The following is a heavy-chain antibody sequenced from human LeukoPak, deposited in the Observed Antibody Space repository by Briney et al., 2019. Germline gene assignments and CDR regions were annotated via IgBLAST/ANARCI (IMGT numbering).Heavy chain of an antibody. CDR2: IHYGGST. D-gene: IGHD1-26*01. V-gene: IGHV4-59*01. CDR3: ACGTYYYFDY. Sequence: SETLSLTRTVSGASISSYYWSLIRQPPGKGLEWIGYIHYGGSTNYNPSLKSRVTISVDTSKNQFSLNLNSVTAADTALYYCACGTYYYFDYWGQGTLVTVSS. J-gene: IGHJ4*02. CDR1: GASISSYY.